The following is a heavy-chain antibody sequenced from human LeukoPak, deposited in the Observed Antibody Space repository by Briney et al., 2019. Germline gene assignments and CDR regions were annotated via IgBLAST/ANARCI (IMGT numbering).Heavy chain of an antibody. Sequence: PGGSLRLSCAASEFTFSRYGMHWVRQAPGKGLEWVAVIWYDGSNKYYADSVKGRFTISRDNSKNTLYLQMNSLRAEDTAVYYCARDIYFYGDYVIDYWGQGTLVTVSS. V-gene: IGHV3-33*08. D-gene: IGHD4-17*01. J-gene: IGHJ4*02. CDR1: EFTFSRYG. CDR3: ARDIYFYGDYVIDY. CDR2: IWYDGSNK.